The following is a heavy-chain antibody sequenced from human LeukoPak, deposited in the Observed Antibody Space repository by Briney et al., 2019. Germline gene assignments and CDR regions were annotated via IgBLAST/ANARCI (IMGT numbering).Heavy chain of an antibody. J-gene: IGHJ4*02. V-gene: IGHV3-7*01. CDR1: GFTFSSYW. CDR3: ARVHSQQLIRGFDY. D-gene: IGHD3-16*01. CDR2: IKQDGSEK. Sequence: GGSLRLSCAASGFTFSSYWMSWVRQAPGKGLEWVANIKQDGSEKYYVDSVKGRFTISRDNAKNSLYLQMNSLRAEDTAVYYCARVHSQQLIRGFDYWGPGTRVTVSS.